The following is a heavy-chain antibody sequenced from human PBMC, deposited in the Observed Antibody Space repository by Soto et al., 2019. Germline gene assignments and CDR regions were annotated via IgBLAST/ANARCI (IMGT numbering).Heavy chain of an antibody. J-gene: IGHJ4*01. Sequence: GGSLRLSCRTSGLTFRTYLMSWVRQAPGKGLEWVANIKTDGSEEYYADSVEGRFTISRDNTKNSLYLQMNSLRADDTAMYYCAREAAGYSEYFDFWGHGTLVTVSS. CDR3: AREAAGYSEYFDF. CDR2: IKTDGSEE. CDR1: GLTFRTYL. V-gene: IGHV3-7*01. D-gene: IGHD6-25*01.